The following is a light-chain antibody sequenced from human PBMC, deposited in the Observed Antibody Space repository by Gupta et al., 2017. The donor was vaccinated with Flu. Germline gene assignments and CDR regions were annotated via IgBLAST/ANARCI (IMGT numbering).Light chain of an antibody. CDR3: GSWDSSLNAYV. CDR1: SSNIGNNY. V-gene: IGLV1-51*01. CDR2: DNN. J-gene: IGLJ1*01. Sequence: QSLLTQPPSMSAAPGQKVPISCSGTSSNIGNNYVSWYQQLPGTAPKLLIYDNNKRPSGIPERFSGSQSGTSATLDITGLQTGDEADYYCGSWDSSLNAYVFATGAKVTVL.